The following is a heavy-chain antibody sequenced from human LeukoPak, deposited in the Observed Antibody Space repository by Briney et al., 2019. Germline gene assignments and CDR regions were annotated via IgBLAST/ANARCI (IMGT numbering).Heavy chain of an antibody. D-gene: IGHD6-19*01. CDR2: IYYIGIT. CDR1: GGSITSDC. CDR3: ARGFIAVVGKGMDV. V-gene: IGHV4-59*01. J-gene: IGHJ6*04. Sequence: SPILSLTYTVAGGSITSDCWSSIRQHPGKGLELIGFIYYIGITNYNPSLKSRVSISVDTSKNTFSLKLCSVTAEDTAVYYCARGFIAVVGKGMDVWGKGTTVTVSS.